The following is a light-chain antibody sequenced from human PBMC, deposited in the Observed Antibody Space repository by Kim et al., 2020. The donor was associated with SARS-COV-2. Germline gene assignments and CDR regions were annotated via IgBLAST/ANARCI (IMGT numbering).Light chain of an antibody. V-gene: IGLV2-14*04. Sequence: GQSITISCTGTSSDVSVYNFVSWHQQHPGKAPQLMIFYVSKRPSGVSNRFSGSKSGNTASLTISGLQAEDEADYYCSSYTSSSTRVFGGGTQLTVL. CDR3: SSYTSSSTRV. CDR1: SSDVSVYNF. CDR2: YVS. J-gene: IGLJ3*02.